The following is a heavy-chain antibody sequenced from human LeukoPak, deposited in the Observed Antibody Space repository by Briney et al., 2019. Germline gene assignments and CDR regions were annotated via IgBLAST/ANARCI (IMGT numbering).Heavy chain of an antibody. CDR1: GGSFSGYH. CDR2: INHSGST. Sequence: SETLSLTCAVYGGSFSGYHWSWIRQPPGKGLEWIGEINHSGSTNYNPSLKSRVTISVDTSKNQFSLKLSSVTAADTAVYYCARMALETVVAPAAPARPVSWFDPWGQGTLVTVSS. CDR3: ARMALETVVAPAAPARPVSWFDP. D-gene: IGHD2-2*01. V-gene: IGHV4-34*01. J-gene: IGHJ5*02.